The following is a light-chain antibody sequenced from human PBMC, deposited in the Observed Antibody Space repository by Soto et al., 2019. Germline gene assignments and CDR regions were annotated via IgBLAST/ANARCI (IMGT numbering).Light chain of an antibody. CDR3: QQYGTSPRT. V-gene: IGKV3-20*01. J-gene: IGKJ1*01. CDR2: GAS. Sequence: DIVLTQSPGTLSLSPGERATLSCRASQSVSSSCLAWYQQKPGQAPRLLIFGASSRATGIPYRFSGSGSGTDFTLTISRLEPEDFAVYYCQQYGTSPRTFGQGTRVEIK. CDR1: QSVSSSC.